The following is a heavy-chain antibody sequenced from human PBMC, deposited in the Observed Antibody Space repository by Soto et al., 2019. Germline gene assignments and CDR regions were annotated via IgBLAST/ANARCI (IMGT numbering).Heavy chain of an antibody. D-gene: IGHD3-22*01. CDR3: ARVGDYYDSSGSDAFDI. V-gene: IGHV3-7*03. Sequence: GWSLRLSCAASGFTFSSYWMSWVRQAPGKGLEWVANIKQDGSEKYYVDSVKGRFTISRDNAKNSLYLQMNSLRAEDTAVYYCARVGDYYDSSGSDAFDIWGQGTMVTVSS. CDR1: GFTFSSYW. CDR2: IKQDGSEK. J-gene: IGHJ3*02.